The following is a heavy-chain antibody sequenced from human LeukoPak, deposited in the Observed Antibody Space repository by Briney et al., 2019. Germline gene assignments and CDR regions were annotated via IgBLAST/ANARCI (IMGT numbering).Heavy chain of an antibody. CDR3: ATEAPGSYRFDN. J-gene: IGHJ4*02. CDR2: VYTDGGTI. V-gene: IGHV1-46*01. D-gene: IGHD3-10*01. Sequence: ASVKVSRNASGNIFTNYHLHWVRLAPGRGLEWMGAVYTDGGTITNTRSFQDRVTMTRDVSTRTVYMELSSLNSEDTAVYYCATEAPGSYRFDNWGQEILVTVSS. CDR1: GNIFTNYH.